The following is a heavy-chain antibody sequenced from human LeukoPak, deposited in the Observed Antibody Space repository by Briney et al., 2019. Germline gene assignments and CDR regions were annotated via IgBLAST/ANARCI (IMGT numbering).Heavy chain of an antibody. D-gene: IGHD2-15*01. J-gene: IGHJ3*01. CDR3: ARQLPPDIHIDF. CDR1: GGSIIPYY. Sequence: SETLSLTCTVSGGSIIPYYWSWIRQLPGKGLEWIAHITYSGSINYNPSLKSRVTISVDTSKNQFSLKVISMTAADTAVYYCARQLPPDIHIDFWGQGTMVTVSS. V-gene: IGHV4-59*08. CDR2: ITYSGSI.